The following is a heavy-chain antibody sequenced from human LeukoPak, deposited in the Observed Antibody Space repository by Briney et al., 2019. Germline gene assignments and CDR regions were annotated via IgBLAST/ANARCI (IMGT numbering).Heavy chain of an antibody. V-gene: IGHV3-9*01. CDR2: ISWNSGSI. CDR3: AKAASRIPAYYFDY. Sequence: GGSLRLSCAASGFTFDDYAMHWVRQAPGKGLEWVSGISWNSGSIGRADSVKGRFTISRDNAKNSLYLQMNSLRAEDTALYYCAKAASRIPAYYFDYWGQGTLVTVSS. CDR1: GFTFDDYA. D-gene: IGHD2-2*01. J-gene: IGHJ4*02.